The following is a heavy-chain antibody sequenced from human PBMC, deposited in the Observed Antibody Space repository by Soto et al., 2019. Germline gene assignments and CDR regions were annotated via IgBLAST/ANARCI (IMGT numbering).Heavy chain of an antibody. D-gene: IGHD3-10*01. Sequence: PGGSLRLSCGASGFTFGGYAGSWVRQAPGKGLEWVSAISGSGGSTYYADSVKGRFTISRDNSKNTLYLQMNSLRAEDTATYYCARSTYYYGSGIPSDWGQGTLVTVSS. CDR3: ARSTYYYGSGIPSD. V-gene: IGHV3-23*01. CDR2: ISGSGGST. J-gene: IGHJ4*02. CDR1: GFTFGGYA.